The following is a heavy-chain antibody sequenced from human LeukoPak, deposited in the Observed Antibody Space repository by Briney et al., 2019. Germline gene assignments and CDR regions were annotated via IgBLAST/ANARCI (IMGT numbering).Heavy chain of an antibody. CDR3: ARDVLRYFDWSIVDYYYAMDV. CDR2: INPNSGGT. V-gene: IGHV1-2*02. J-gene: IGHJ6*02. Sequence: ASVKVSCKASGYTFTGYYMHWVRQAPGQGLEWMGWINPNSGGTNYAQKLQGRVTMTTDTSTSTAYMELRSLRSDDTAVYYCARDVLRYFDWSIVDYYYAMDVWGQGTTVTVSS. D-gene: IGHD3-9*01. CDR1: GYTFTGYY.